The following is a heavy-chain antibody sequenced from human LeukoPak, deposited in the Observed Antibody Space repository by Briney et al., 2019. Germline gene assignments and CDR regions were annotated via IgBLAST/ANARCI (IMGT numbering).Heavy chain of an antibody. CDR2: IYNSGNT. Sequence: SETLSLTCTVSGVSISSYYWSWIRQPPGKGLEWIAYIYNSGNTNYNPSLKSRVTISLDTSKNQFSLKLSSVTAADTAVYYCARDSAAAGNSYYYYGMDVWGQGTTVTVSS. J-gene: IGHJ6*02. V-gene: IGHV4-59*01. CDR3: ARDSAAAGNSYYYYGMDV. CDR1: GVSISSYY. D-gene: IGHD6-13*01.